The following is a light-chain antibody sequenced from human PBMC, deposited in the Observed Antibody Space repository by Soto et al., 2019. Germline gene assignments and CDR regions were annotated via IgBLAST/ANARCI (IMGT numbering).Light chain of an antibody. V-gene: IGKV3-15*01. CDR1: QSVSSN. CDR3: QKYNTWPLFT. CDR2: GAS. J-gene: IGKJ3*01. Sequence: EIVMTQSPATLSVSPGERATLSCRASQSVSSNLAWYQQKPGQAPRLLIYGASTRSTGIPARFSGTGSGTEFTHTITSPQSEDFTVYYCQKYNTWPLFTFGPRTKVD.